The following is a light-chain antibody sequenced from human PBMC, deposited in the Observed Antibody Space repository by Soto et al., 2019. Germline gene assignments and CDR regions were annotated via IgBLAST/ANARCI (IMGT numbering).Light chain of an antibody. J-gene: IGKJ2*01. CDR3: QQYYYWPPYT. CDR1: QSVSSN. CDR2: SVS. V-gene: IGKV3-15*01. Sequence: EIEMTQSPATLSVSPGERATLSCRASQSVSSNLAWYQQKPGQAPRLLIYSVSIRATGIPARFSGSGSGTEFTLTISSLQSEDFAVYYCQQYYYWPPYTFGQGTKVEIK.